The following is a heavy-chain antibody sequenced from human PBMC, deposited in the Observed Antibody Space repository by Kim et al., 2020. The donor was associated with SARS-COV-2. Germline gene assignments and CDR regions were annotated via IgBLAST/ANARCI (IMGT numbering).Heavy chain of an antibody. CDR2: ISFSSTYI. Sequence: GGSLRLSCAASGFTFNIYTMNWVRQAPGKGLEWVSSISFSSTYIYYADSVKGRFTISRDNAKNSLYLQMNSLRAEDTAVYYCVRDFGYPTVDYYDSSGHDYWGQGTLVTVSS. J-gene: IGHJ4*02. CDR3: VRDFGYPTVDYYDSSGHDY. CDR1: GFTFNIYT. V-gene: IGHV3-21*01. D-gene: IGHD3-22*01.